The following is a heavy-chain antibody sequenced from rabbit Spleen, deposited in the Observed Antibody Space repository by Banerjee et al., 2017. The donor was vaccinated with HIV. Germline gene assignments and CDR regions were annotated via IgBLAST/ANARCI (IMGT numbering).Heavy chain of an antibody. J-gene: IGHJ4*01. CDR1: GFSFSDRDV. CDR3: ARDLASVVGWNFNL. V-gene: IGHV1S40*01. CDR2: INTYTGKP. Sequence: QSLEESGGGLVKPGGTLTLTCKASGFSFSDRDVMCWVHQAPGKGLQWIACINTYTGKPVYATWAKGRFTISRTSSTTVTLQMTSLTAADTATYFCARDLASVVGWNFNLWGPGTLVTVS. D-gene: IGHD3-1*01.